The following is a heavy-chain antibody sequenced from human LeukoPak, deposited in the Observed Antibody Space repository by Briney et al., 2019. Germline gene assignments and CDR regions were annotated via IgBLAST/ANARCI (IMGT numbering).Heavy chain of an antibody. Sequence: SETLSLTCSVSGDSISRSDSYWDWIRQPPGKGLEWIGTLYYTGRTYYSPSLKSRVTMSVDTSNNQFSLSLRSVTAADTAVYYCARRRYYDGSGYLEWGQGTLLSVSS. CDR2: LYYTGRT. J-gene: IGHJ1*01. CDR3: ARRRYYDGSGYLE. V-gene: IGHV4-39*01. CDR1: GDSISRSDSY. D-gene: IGHD3-22*01.